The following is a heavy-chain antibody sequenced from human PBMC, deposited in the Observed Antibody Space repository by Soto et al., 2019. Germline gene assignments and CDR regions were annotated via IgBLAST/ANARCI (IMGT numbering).Heavy chain of an antibody. Sequence: QVQLVESGGGVVHPGRSLRLSCAVSGFTFRNFGMHWVRQAPGKGLEWVAVISYDGSEKYYAESVKGRFTVFRDNYKNTLSLQMNSLGSDDTAVYYCVKDSSPGGYFDSWGQGTLVTVSS. J-gene: IGHJ4*02. D-gene: IGHD2-15*01. CDR1: GFTFRNFG. V-gene: IGHV3-30*18. CDR3: VKDSSPGGYFDS. CDR2: ISYDGSEK.